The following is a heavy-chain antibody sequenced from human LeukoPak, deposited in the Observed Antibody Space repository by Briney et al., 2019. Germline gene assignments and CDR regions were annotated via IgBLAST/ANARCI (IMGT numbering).Heavy chain of an antibody. J-gene: IGHJ4*02. Sequence: GGSLRVFCAASGFTFSSYSMNWVRQAPGKGLEWVSSISSSSSYIYYADSVKGRFTISRDNAKNSLYLQMNSLRAEDTAVYYCARDGDSYGYFDYWGQGTLVTVSS. D-gene: IGHD5-18*01. CDR1: GFTFSSYS. V-gene: IGHV3-21*01. CDR2: ISSSSSYI. CDR3: ARDGDSYGYFDY.